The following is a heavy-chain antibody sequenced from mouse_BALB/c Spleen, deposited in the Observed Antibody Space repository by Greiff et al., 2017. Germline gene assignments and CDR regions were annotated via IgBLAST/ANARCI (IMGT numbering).Heavy chain of an antibody. CDR2: IYPGSGST. Sequence: LQQPGSELVRPGASVKLSCKASGYTFTSYWMHWVKQRHGQGLEWIGNIYPGSGSTNYDEKFKSKGTLTVDTSSSTAYMHLSSLTSEDSAVYYCTRSGGLDYDSYYYAMDYWGQGTSVTVSS. CDR3: TRSGGLDYDSYYYAMDY. D-gene: IGHD2-4*01. V-gene: IGHV1S22*01. J-gene: IGHJ4*01. CDR1: GYTFTSYW.